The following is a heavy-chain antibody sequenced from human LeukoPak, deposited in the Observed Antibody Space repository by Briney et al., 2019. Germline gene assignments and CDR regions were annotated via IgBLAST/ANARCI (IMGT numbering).Heavy chain of an antibody. V-gene: IGHV3-21*04. CDR3: ARSRDREWLRLTMDV. CDR1: GFSFSTYS. J-gene: IGHJ6*03. CDR2: ISSSSSYM. Sequence: GGSLRLSCAASGFSFSTYSMNWVRQAPGKGLEWVSSISSSSSYMYYGDSMKGRFTISRDNAKNSLYLQMNSLRVEDTAVYYCARSRDREWLRLTMDVWGKGTTVTVSS. D-gene: IGHD5-12*01.